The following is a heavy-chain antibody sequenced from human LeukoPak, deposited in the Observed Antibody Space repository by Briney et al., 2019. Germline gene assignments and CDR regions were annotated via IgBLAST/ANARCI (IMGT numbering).Heavy chain of an antibody. Sequence: PGGSLRLSCAASGFTVSSNYMSWVRQAPGKGLEWVSVIYSGGSTYYADSVKGRFTISRDNSKNTLYLQMNSLRAEDKAVYYCARDSGYSSGWLDYWGQGTLVTVSS. J-gene: IGHJ4*02. D-gene: IGHD6-19*01. CDR1: GFTVSSNY. CDR3: ARDSGYSSGWLDY. CDR2: IYSGGST. V-gene: IGHV3-53*01.